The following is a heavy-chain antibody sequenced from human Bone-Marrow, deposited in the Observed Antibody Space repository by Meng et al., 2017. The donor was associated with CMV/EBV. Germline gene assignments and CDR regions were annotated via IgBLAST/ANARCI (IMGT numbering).Heavy chain of an antibody. J-gene: IGHJ4*02. CDR1: GFTFSSYW. D-gene: IGHD3-22*01. CDR3: ARSYLILVAGRAFFDS. V-gene: IGHV3-7*01. Sequence: GESLKISCAASGFTFSSYWMSWVRQAPGKGLEWVANINQDGSEKYYVDSVKGQFTISRDNAKNLLYLQLNSLRVGDTAVYYCARSYLILVAGRAFFDSWGQGTLVTVSS. CDR2: INQDGSEK.